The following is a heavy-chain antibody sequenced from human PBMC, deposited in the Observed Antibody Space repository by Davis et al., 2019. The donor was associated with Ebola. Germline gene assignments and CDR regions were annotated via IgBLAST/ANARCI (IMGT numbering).Heavy chain of an antibody. CDR1: GGSISSSSYF. V-gene: IGHV4-39*07. CDR3: ARVGSYGSGAAYMDV. CDR2: IYYSGST. Sequence: SETLSLTCTVSGGSISSSSYFWGWIRQPPGKGLEWIGSIYYSGSTYNNPSLKSRITISIDTSKNQFSLRLSSVTAADTAVYYCARVGSYGSGAAYMDVWGKGTTVTVSS. D-gene: IGHD3-10*01. J-gene: IGHJ6*03.